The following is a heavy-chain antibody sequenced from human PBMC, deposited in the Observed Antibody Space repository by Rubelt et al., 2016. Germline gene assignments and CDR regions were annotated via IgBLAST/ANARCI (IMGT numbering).Heavy chain of an antibody. J-gene: IGHJ4*02. CDR3: ARANHGDYEDY. Sequence: QVQLVQSGAEVKKPGASVKVSCKASGYTFTNYGMHWVRQAPGQRLEWMGWIDAGNGDTKYSQKLKDRVSITRDASANTAYMELSSLRSEDTAVYYGARANHGDYEDYWGQGTLVTVSS. CDR2: IDAGNGDT. D-gene: IGHD4-17*01. V-gene: IGHV1-3*01. CDR1: GYTFTNYG.